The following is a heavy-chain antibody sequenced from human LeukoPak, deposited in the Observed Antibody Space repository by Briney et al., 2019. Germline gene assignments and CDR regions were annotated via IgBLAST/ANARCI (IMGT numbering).Heavy chain of an antibody. D-gene: IGHD5-12*01. CDR1: ALTFGEAW. CDR3: TWMATIFTVDY. V-gene: IGHV3-15*01. CDR2: IRNDRIT. Sequence: SLRRACVVSALTFGEAWMRWVRQSLGKGLEWVGRIRNDRITDYAAPVQGRFSISRDNSKNTFYLQMNSLRTEDTGMYFCTWMATIFTVDYWGQGTLVTVSS. J-gene: IGHJ4*02.